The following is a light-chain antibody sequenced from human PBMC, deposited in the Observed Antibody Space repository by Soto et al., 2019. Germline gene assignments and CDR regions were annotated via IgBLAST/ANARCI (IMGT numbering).Light chain of an antibody. Sequence: DIQMTQSPSSLSASIGDRVTISCRASQGMSNGLAWYQQKTGTAPYLLIYVASTPHRGVPSRFRGSGSGTDFTLTISSLQPEDFATYYGQNYNTSPRTFGRGTKVDIK. CDR1: QGMSNG. J-gene: IGKJ1*01. CDR2: VAS. V-gene: IGKV1-27*01. CDR3: QNYNTSPRT.